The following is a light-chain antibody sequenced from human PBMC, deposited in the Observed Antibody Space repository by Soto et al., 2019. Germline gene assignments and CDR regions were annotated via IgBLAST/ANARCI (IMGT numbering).Light chain of an antibody. Sequence: PGERATLSYRASQNLGSTYLAWYQQRPGQAPRLLIYGASNRATGIPDRFSGSGSGTDFTLTISRLEPEDLAVYYCQQFGSSPWTFGQGTKVEIK. CDR1: QNLGSTY. V-gene: IGKV3-20*01. CDR2: GAS. CDR3: QQFGSSPWT. J-gene: IGKJ1*01.